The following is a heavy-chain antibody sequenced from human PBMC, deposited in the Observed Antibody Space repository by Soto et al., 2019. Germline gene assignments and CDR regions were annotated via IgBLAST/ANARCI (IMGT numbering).Heavy chain of an antibody. D-gene: IGHD6-19*01. CDR3: ARDQQWLVRFYFDF. CDR2: IWYDGSNK. CDR1: GFTFSSYG. J-gene: IGHJ4*02. Sequence: QVQLVESGGGVVQPGNSLRLSCAASGFTFSSYGMHWVRQAPGKGLEWVAGIWYDGSNKYYADSVKGRFTISRDNSKNTRYLQMNSLRAEDTAVYYCARDQQWLVRFYFDFWGQGTLVTVSS. V-gene: IGHV3-33*01.